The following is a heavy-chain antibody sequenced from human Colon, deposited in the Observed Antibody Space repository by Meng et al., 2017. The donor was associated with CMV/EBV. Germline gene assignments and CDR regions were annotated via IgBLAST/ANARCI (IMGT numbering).Heavy chain of an antibody. J-gene: IGHJ6*02. CDR1: GFTFSSYG. CDR3: ARLFNNYHYAMDV. Sequence: GESLKISCAASGFTFSSYGMHWVRQAPGKGLEWVAVIWYDGSNKYYADSVKGRFTISRDNSKNTLYLQMNSLRAEDTAVYYCARLFNNYHYAMDVWGQGTTVTVSS. V-gene: IGHV3-33*01. CDR2: IWYDGSNK.